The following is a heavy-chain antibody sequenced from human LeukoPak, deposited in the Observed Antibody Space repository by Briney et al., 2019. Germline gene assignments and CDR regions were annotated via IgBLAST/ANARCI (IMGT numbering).Heavy chain of an antibody. CDR2: ISGDGGST. J-gene: IGHJ4*02. CDR3: AKIGPGVLSYYFDY. D-gene: IGHD3-16*02. CDR1: GFTFDDYA. Sequence: PGGSLRLSCAASGFTFDDYAMHWVRQAPGKGLEWVSLISGDGGSTYYADSVKGRFTISRDNAKNSLYLQMNSLRAEDTAVYYCAKIGPGVLSYYFDYWGQGTLVTVSS. V-gene: IGHV3-43*02.